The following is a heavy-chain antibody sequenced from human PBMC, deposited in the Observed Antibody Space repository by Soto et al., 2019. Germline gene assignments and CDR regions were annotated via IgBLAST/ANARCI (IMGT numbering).Heavy chain of an antibody. D-gene: IGHD6-19*01. CDR1: GFTFSSYW. V-gene: IGHV3-74*01. Sequence: PGGSLRLSCAASGFTFSSYWMHWVRQAPGKGLVWVSRINSDGSSTSYADSVKGRFTISRDNAKNTLYLQMNSLRAEDTAVYYCASSGWFRVTDYWGQGTLVTVSS. CDR2: INSDGSST. J-gene: IGHJ4*02. CDR3: ASSGWFRVTDY.